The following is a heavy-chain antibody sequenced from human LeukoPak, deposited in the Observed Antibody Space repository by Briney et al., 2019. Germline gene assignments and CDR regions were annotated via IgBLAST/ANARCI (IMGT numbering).Heavy chain of an antibody. CDR3: ARVGYFDWLLHDAFDI. CDR1: GYTFSSYY. CDR2: INPSRGST. D-gene: IGHD3-9*01. J-gene: IGHJ3*02. Sequence: ASVKVSCKASGYTFSSYYMFWVRQAPGQGLEWMGIINPSRGSTGYAQKFQGRVTITRNTSISTAYMELSSLRSEDTAVYYCARVGYFDWLLHDAFDIWGQGTMVTVSS. V-gene: IGHV1-46*01.